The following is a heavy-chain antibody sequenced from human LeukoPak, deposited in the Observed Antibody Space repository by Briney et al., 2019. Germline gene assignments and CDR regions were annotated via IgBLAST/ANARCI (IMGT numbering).Heavy chain of an antibody. V-gene: IGHV1-18*01. CDR2: ISPSKDET. J-gene: IGHJ5*02. CDR3: ARGYGDYGRDWFDP. D-gene: IGHD4-17*01. CDR1: GFTFTSFG. Sequence: GASVKVSCKASGFTFTSFGISWVRQAPGQGLEWMGWISPSKDETKYAQKFHGRVTMTTDTSTSTAFMELRSLRSDDTALYYCARGYGDYGRDWFDPWGQGTLVTVSS.